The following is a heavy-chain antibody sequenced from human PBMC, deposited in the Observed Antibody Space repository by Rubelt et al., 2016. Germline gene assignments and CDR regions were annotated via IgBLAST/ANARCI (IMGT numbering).Heavy chain of an antibody. Sequence: QVQLVQSGAEVKKPGASVKVSCKASGYTFTSYAMHWVRQAPGQRLEWMGWINAGNGNTKYSQKFRCRGTSTRDTSASTAYMGLSSLRSEATAVYYCARDLSSFPWNYGTLQHWGQGTLVTVSS. CDR2: INAGNGNT. CDR1: GYTFTSYA. J-gene: IGHJ1*01. D-gene: IGHD1-7*01. V-gene: IGHV1-3*01. CDR3: ARDLSSFPWNYGTLQH.